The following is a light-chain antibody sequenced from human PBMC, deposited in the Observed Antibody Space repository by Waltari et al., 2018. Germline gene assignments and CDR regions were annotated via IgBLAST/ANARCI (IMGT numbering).Light chain of an antibody. V-gene: IGKV2-28*01. J-gene: IGKJ4*01. CDR3: MQALQTPIT. CDR1: QSLLHSNGYNY. Sequence: DIVMTQSPLSLPVTPGEPASISCRSSQSLLHSNGYNYLDWYLQKPGQSPQVLIYLGSNRASGVPDRFSGSGSGTDFTLKISRVEAEDVGVYYCMQALQTPITFGGGTKVEIK. CDR2: LGS.